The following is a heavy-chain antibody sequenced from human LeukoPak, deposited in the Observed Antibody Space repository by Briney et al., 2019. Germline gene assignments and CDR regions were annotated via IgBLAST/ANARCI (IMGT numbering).Heavy chain of an antibody. Sequence: GGSLRLSCATSGFTFSSFEMNWARQAPGKGLEWLAYISDSGRTIYYADSVKGRFTISRDNSKNTLYLQMNSLRAEDTAVYYCARDFGVVIIGNWFDPWGQGTLVTVSS. V-gene: IGHV3-48*01. CDR2: ISDSGRTI. CDR3: ARDFGVVIIGNWFDP. D-gene: IGHD3-3*01. J-gene: IGHJ5*02. CDR1: GFTFSSFE.